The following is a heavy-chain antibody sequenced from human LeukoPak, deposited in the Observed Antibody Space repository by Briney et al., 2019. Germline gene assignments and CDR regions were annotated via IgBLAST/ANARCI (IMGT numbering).Heavy chain of an antibody. Sequence: GGSLRLSCAASGFRFSDHYMDWVRQAPGKGLESVGRSRNKANGFTTEYDASVKGRFTISRDDSKNSVYLQMNSLRTEDTAVYFCARGDTSGYSTYWGQGTLVTVSS. V-gene: IGHV3-72*01. CDR2: SRNKANGFTT. D-gene: IGHD3-22*01. J-gene: IGHJ4*02. CDR1: GFRFSDHY. CDR3: ARGDTSGYSTY.